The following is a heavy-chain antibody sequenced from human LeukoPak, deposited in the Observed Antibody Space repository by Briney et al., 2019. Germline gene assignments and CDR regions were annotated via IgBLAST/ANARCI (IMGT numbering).Heavy chain of an antibody. Sequence: GASVKVSCKASAYTFTIYTIHWVRQAPGQRLEWMGWINAGNGNTRYSQNFQGRVTITRDTSATTAYMKLSSLRSEDTAVYYCARTTRSWYEDNDAFDIWGQGTTVTVSS. D-gene: IGHD6-13*01. V-gene: IGHV1-3*01. J-gene: IGHJ3*02. CDR1: AYTFTIYT. CDR2: INAGNGNT. CDR3: ARTTRSWYEDNDAFDI.